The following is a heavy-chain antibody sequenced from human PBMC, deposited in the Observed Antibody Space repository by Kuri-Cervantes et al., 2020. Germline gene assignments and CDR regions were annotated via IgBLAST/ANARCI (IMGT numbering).Heavy chain of an antibody. D-gene: IGHD4-17*01. J-gene: IGHJ4*02. CDR2: IGTAGDT. V-gene: IGHV3-13*01. Sequence: GESLKISCAASGFTFSRYDMHWVRQGTGKGLEWDSAIGTAGDTYYPGSVKGRFTISRENAKNSLYLQMNSLRAGDTAVYYCARGKDYDPYYFDYWGQGTLVTVSS. CDR3: ARGKDYDPYYFDY. CDR1: GFTFSRYD.